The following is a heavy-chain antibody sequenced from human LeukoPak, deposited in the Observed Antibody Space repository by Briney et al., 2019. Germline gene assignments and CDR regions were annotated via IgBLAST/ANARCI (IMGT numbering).Heavy chain of an antibody. CDR3: ARELNWVVGATSAFDI. CDR1: GGSISSYY. CDR2: IYTSGST. V-gene: IGHV4-4*07. Sequence: PSETLSLTCTVSGGSISSYYWSWIRQPAGKGLEWIGRIYTSGSTNYNPSLKSRVTMSVDTSKNQFSLKLSSVTAADTAVYYCARELNWVVGATSAFDIWGQGTMVTVSS. J-gene: IGHJ3*02. D-gene: IGHD1-26*01.